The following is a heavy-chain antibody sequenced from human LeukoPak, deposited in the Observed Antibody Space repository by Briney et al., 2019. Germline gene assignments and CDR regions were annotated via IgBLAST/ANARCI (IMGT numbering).Heavy chain of an antibody. V-gene: IGHV1-69*13. D-gene: IGHD3-10*01. CDR1: GDTFSSYG. J-gene: IGHJ4*02. CDR3: TSRGDY. Sequence: SVKVSCKASGDTFSSYGITWVRQAPGQGLEWVGVIIPIFGTPNYAQKFQGRVTITADESTRTAYMELSRLTSEDTAICYCTSRGDYWGQGTLVTVSS. CDR2: IIPIFGTP.